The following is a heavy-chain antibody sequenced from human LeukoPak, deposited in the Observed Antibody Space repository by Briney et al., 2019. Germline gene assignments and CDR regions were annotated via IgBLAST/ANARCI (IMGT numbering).Heavy chain of an antibody. V-gene: IGHV4-59*01. CDR1: GGSISSYY. CDR2: IYYSGST. CDR3: ARATMIVGQNWYFDL. J-gene: IGHJ2*01. Sequence: SETLSLTCTVSGGSISSYYWSWIRQPPGKGLEWIGYIYYSGSTNYNPSLKNRVTISVDTSKNQFSLKLSSVTAADTAVYYCARATMIVGQNWYFDLWGRGTLVTVSS. D-gene: IGHD3-22*01.